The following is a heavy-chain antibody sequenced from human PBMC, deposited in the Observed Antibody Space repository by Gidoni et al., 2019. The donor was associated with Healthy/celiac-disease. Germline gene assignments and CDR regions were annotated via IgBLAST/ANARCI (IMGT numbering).Heavy chain of an antibody. CDR2: ISGSGGST. V-gene: IGHV3-23*01. CDR3: ARGGVDYYYGMDV. Sequence: EVQLLASGGGLVQPGGSLRLSCAASGFTFSSYAMSWVRQAPGKGLEWVSAISGSGGSTYYADSVKGRFTISRDNSKNTLYLQMNSLRAEDTAVYYCARGGVDYYYGMDVWGQGTTVTVSS. D-gene: IGHD3-16*01. CDR1: GFTFSSYA. J-gene: IGHJ6*02.